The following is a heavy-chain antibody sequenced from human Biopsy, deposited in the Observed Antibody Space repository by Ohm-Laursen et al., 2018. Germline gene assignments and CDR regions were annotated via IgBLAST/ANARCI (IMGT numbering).Heavy chain of an antibody. CDR3: VRGGSGSFPFDY. V-gene: IGHV4-4*07. CDR1: GGSINSYY. D-gene: IGHD3-10*01. CDR2: LFTSGTT. J-gene: IGHJ4*02. Sequence: GTLSLTCTVSGGSINSYYWSWVRQPAGKGLEWIGRLFTSGTTNYSPSLNNRVTMSVDTSKNQFSLRLTSVTAADTAVYYCVRGGSGSFPFDYWGPGTLVTVSS.